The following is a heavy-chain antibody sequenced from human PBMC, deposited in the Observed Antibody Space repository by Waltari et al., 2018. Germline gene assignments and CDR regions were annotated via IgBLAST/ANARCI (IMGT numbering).Heavy chain of an antibody. CDR3: AKDRSSGWYFDY. CDR2: ISGSGGST. D-gene: IGHD3-22*01. J-gene: IGHJ4*02. Sequence: EVQLLESGGGLVQPGGSLRLSCAASGFTFSRYAIRWVRQAPGKGLEWVSAISGSGGSTYYADSVKGRFTISRDNSKNTLYLQMNSLRAEDTAVYYCAKDRSSGWYFDYWGQGTLVTVSS. V-gene: IGHV3-23*01. CDR1: GFTFSRYA.